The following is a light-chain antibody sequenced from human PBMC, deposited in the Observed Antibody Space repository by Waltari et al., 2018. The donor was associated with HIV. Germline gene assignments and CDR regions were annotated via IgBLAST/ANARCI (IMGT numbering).Light chain of an antibody. CDR2: GAS. Sequence: EIVLTQSPGTLPLSPGERATRSCRARQSVSSNYLAWYQHKPGQAPRLLIYGASSRATGIPDRFSGSGSGTDFTLTISRLEPEDFAVYYCQQYGGSPYTFGQGTKLEIK. V-gene: IGKV3-20*01. CDR3: QQYGGSPYT. CDR1: QSVSSNY. J-gene: IGKJ2*01.